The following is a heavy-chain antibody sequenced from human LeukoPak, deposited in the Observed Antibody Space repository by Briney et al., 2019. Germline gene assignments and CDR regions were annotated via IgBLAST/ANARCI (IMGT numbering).Heavy chain of an antibody. D-gene: IGHD1/OR15-1a*01. CDR1: GFIFSSHW. V-gene: IGHV3-74*01. J-gene: IGHJ4*02. CDR3: AREIERVSNNLDS. Sequence: GGSLRLSCVASGFIFSSHWMHWVRQAPGKGLVWVSRVTSDGSSTSYADSVKGRFTISRDNAKNTLFLQMNSLRPEDTAVYYCAREIERVSNNLDSGAKGTWVTVS. CDR2: VTSDGSST.